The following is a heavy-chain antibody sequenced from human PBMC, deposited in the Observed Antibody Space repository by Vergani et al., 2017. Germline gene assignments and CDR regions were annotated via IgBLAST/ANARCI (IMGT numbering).Heavy chain of an antibody. Sequence: QVQLVQSGSEVKKPGASVKVSCRASGYTFTNYALNWVRQAPGQGLEWMGWINSNSGNPTYAQGFKGRFVFSLDSSVSTSYLQINSLQPEDTAVYYCVRTRSGSCTGGSCYSGWFDPWGPGTLVTVSS. D-gene: IGHD2-15*01. CDR1: GYTFTNYA. V-gene: IGHV7-4-1*02. CDR2: INSNSGNP. CDR3: VRTRSGSCTGGSCYSGWFDP. J-gene: IGHJ5*02.